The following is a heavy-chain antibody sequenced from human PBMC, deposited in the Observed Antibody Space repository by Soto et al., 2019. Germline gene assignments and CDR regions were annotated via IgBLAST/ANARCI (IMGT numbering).Heavy chain of an antibody. CDR2: IYYSGST. J-gene: IGHJ6*02. V-gene: IGHV4-39*01. D-gene: IGHD3-16*02. CDR1: GGSISSSSYY. CDR3: ARLGITFGGVIALYGMDV. Sequence: SETLSLTCTVSGGSISSSSYYWGWIRQPPGKGLEWIGSIYYSGSTYYNPSLKSRVTISVDTSKNQFSLKLSSVTAADTAVYYCARLGITFGGVIALYGMDVWGQGTTVNVSS.